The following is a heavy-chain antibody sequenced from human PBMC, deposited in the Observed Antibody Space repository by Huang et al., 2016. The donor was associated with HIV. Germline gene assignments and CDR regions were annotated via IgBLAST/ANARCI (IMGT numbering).Heavy chain of an antibody. Sequence: QVQLVQSGGEVKKPGASVKVSCKASDYHFTSYGISWVRQAPGQGLDWMGWISTKNGDTNYAQKFQGRVTMTTDTSTSTAYMELRSLRSDDTAVYYCGGSSGYWSFDYWGQRTLVTVSS. CDR2: ISTKNGDT. J-gene: IGHJ4*02. CDR3: GGSSGYWSFDY. D-gene: IGHD3-22*01. V-gene: IGHV1-18*04. CDR1: DYHFTSYG.